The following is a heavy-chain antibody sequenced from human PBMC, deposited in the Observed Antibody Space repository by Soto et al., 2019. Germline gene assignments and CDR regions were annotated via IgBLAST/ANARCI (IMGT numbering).Heavy chain of an antibody. Sequence: SGPTLVNPTQTLTLTCTFSGFSLSTSGMCVSWIRQPPGKALEWLALIDWDDDKYYSTSPKTRLTISKDTSKNQVVLTMTNMDPVDTATYYCARIRSGFYYHGMDVWGQGTTVTVSS. CDR2: IDWDDDK. CDR1: GFSLSTSGMC. V-gene: IGHV2-70*01. D-gene: IGHD3-3*01. CDR3: ARIRSGFYYHGMDV. J-gene: IGHJ6*02.